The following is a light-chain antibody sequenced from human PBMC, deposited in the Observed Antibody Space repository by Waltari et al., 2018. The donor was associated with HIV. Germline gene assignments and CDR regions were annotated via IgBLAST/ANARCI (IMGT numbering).Light chain of an antibody. J-gene: IGLJ2*01. CDR2: EGS. CDR3: CSYAVSSTSVI. CDR1: GSDFGSSNL. Sequence: QSALTQPASVSGSPGQSITISCTGTGSDFGSSNLAPWYQQYPGKAPKLIIYEGSKRPSWISNRFSGSQSGNTASLTISGLQAEDEADYYCCSYAVSSTSVIFGGGTKLTVL. V-gene: IGLV2-23*01.